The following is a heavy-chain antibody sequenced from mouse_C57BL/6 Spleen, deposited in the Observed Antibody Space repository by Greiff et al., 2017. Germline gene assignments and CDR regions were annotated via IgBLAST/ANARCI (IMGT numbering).Heavy chain of an antibody. CDR3: ATRGGYGNYPLGY. J-gene: IGHJ2*01. CDR1: GYTFTSYW. D-gene: IGHD2-1*01. V-gene: IGHV1-52*01. CDR2: IDPSDSET. Sequence: QVQLQQPGAELVRPGSSVKLSCKASGYTFTSYWMHWVKQRPIQGLEWIGNIDPSDSETHYTQKFKDKATLTVEKSSSTADMQLSSLTSEDSAVYYCATRGGYGNYPLGYWGQRATLT.